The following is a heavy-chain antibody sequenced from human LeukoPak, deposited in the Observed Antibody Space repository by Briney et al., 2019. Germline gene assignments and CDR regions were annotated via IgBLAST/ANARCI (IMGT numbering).Heavy chain of an antibody. J-gene: IGHJ4*02. Sequence: GGSLRLSCSASGFAFSNYGMHWVRQAPGKGLEYVSAISGNGDSTYYADSVKVRFSISRDNSKNTLYLQMNSLRAEDTAVYYCARADTSGYAVFDYWGQGALVTVSS. V-gene: IGHV3-64*04. CDR3: ARADTSGYAVFDY. CDR2: ISGNGDST. D-gene: IGHD3-22*01. CDR1: GFAFSNYG.